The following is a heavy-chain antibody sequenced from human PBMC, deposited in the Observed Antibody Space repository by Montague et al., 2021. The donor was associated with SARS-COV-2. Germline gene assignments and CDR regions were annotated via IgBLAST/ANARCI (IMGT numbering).Heavy chain of an antibody. CDR3: ASRIVNSRRSLEY. Sequence: SLRLSCAASGFTFSYYPMSWVRQAPGKGLEWVATISSTGVTTYYPDSVKGRFTISRDNSKNTLSLQMNSLRAGDTAVYFCASRIVNSRRSLEYWGQGTLVTVSS. J-gene: IGHJ4*02. V-gene: IGHV3-23*01. CDR2: ISSTGVTT. CDR1: GFTFSYYP. D-gene: IGHD6-13*01.